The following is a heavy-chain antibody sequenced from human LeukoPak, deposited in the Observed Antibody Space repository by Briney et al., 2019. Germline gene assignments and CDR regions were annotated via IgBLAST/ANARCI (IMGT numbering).Heavy chain of an antibody. CDR3: ARVGYCSGGSCYSAAFDI. J-gene: IGHJ3*02. CDR2: ISSSSSYI. CDR1: GFTFSRYS. D-gene: IGHD2-15*01. V-gene: IGHV3-21*01. Sequence: KSGGSLRLSCAASGFTFSRYSMNWVRQAPGKGLEWVSSISSSSSYIYYADPVKGRFTISRDNAKNSLYLQMNSLRAEDTAVYYCARVGYCSGGSCYSAAFDIWGQGTMVTVSS.